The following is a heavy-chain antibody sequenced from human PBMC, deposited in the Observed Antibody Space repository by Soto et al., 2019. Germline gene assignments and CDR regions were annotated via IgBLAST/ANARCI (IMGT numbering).Heavy chain of an antibody. Sequence: EVQLLESGGGLVQPGGSLRLSCAASGFTFSSYAMSWVRQAPGKGLEWVSAISGSGGSTYYADSVKGRFTISRDNSKNTLYLQVNSLRAEDTAVYYCAIDAQWWVLGTNLDFWGQGTLVTVSS. CDR1: GFTFSSYA. J-gene: IGHJ4*02. D-gene: IGHD2-15*01. V-gene: IGHV3-23*01. CDR2: ISGSGGST. CDR3: AIDAQWWVLGTNLDF.